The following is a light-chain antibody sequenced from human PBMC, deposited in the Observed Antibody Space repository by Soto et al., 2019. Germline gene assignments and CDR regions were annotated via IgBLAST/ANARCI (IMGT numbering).Light chain of an antibody. CDR3: QQYNSWLWT. J-gene: IGKJ1*01. CDR2: GAS. Sequence: EIVMTQSPATLSVSPGEGATLSCSASQSGSSKLAWYQQKPGQAPRLLIYGASTRATGIPARFSGSGSGTEFTLIISSLQSEDSAVYYCQQYNSWLWTFGQGTKVEIK. V-gene: IGKV3-15*01. CDR1: QSGSSK.